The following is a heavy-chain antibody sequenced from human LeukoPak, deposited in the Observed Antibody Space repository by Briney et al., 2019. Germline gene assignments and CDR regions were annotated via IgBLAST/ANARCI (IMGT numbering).Heavy chain of an antibody. D-gene: IGHD1-20*01. CDR3: ARDSLITGRKGVDY. J-gene: IGHJ4*02. Sequence: ASVKVSCKVSGYTLTELSMHWVRQAPGKGLEWMGGFDPEDGETIYAQKFQGRVTMTEDTSTDTAYMELSSLRSEDTAVYYCARDSLITGRKGVDYWGQGTLVTVSS. CDR1: GYTLTELS. V-gene: IGHV1-24*01. CDR2: FDPEDGET.